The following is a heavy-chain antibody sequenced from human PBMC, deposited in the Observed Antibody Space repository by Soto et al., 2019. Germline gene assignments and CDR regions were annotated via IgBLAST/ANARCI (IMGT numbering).Heavy chain of an antibody. J-gene: IGHJ2*01. D-gene: IGHD5-12*01. CDR1: GGSFSGYY. Sequence: QVQLQQWGAGLLKPSETLSLTCAVYGGSFSGYYWSWIRQPPGKGLEWIGEINHSGSTNYNPSLKSRVTISVDTSKNQLSLKLSSVTAADTAVYYCARRDRRDGYKHYWYFDLWGRGTLVTVSS. V-gene: IGHV4-34*01. CDR3: ARRDRRDGYKHYWYFDL. CDR2: INHSGST.